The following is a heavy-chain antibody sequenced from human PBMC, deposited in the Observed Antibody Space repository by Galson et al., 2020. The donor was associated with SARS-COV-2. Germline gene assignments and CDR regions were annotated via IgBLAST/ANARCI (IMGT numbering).Heavy chain of an antibody. J-gene: IGHJ4*02. CDR2: ISYDGSNK. V-gene: IGHV3-30*18. CDR1: GFTFSSYG. Sequence: TGGSLRLSCAASGFTFSSYGMHWVRQAPGKGLEWVAVISYDGSNKYYADSVKGRFTISRDNSKNTLYLQMNSLRAEDTAVYYCAKDSWELRGGGDEGFDYWGQGTLVTVSS. CDR3: AKDSWELRGGGDEGFDY. D-gene: IGHD1-26*01.